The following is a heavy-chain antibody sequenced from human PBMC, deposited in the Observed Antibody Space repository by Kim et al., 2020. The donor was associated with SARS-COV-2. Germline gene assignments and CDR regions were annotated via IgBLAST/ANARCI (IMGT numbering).Heavy chain of an antibody. V-gene: IGHV3-21*01. Sequence: DSVEGVFTISRESAKNSLYLQMNSLRAGDTAVYYCARALPYSNKPYGMDVWGEGTTVTVSS. J-gene: IGHJ6*04. CDR3: ARALPYSNKPYGMDV. D-gene: IGHD4-4*01.